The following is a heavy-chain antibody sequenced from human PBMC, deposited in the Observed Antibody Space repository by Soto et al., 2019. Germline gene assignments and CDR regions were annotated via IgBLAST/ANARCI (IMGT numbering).Heavy chain of an antibody. J-gene: IGHJ6*02. CDR3: ARAGSYPHYYHSGMAV. D-gene: IGHD1-1*01. Sequence: KGLEWVAVIWYDGSNKYYADSVKGRFTISRDNSKNTLYLQMNSLRAEDTAVYYCARAGSYPHYYHSGMAVLVHRTTVTVSS. V-gene: IGHV3-33*01. CDR2: IWYDGSNK.